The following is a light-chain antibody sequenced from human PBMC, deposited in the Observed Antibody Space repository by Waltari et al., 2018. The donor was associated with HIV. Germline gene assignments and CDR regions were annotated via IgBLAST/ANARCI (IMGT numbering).Light chain of an antibody. J-gene: IGLJ2*01. Sequence: SYELTQPPSVSVSPGQTASITCSGDKLGDKYACWYQQKPGQSPVVVIYQDSKRPSGIPVRFSGSNSGNTATLTISGTQAMDEADYYCQAWDSSTVVFGGGTKLTVL. CDR1: KLGDKY. CDR3: QAWDSSTVV. CDR2: QDS. V-gene: IGLV3-1*01.